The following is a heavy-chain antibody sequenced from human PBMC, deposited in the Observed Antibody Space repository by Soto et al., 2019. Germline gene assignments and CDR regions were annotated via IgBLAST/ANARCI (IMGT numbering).Heavy chain of an antibody. V-gene: IGHV1-8*01. CDR1: GYTFTTYD. CDR2: VNPSSGNT. Sequence: QVQLVQSGAEVKRPGASVKVSCEASGYTFTTYDINWVRQASGQGLEWMGCVNPSSGNTVYAQKFHGRVTMTRDTSISKAYMERSSLKSDDTAIYYCARASMYIWNDHWGQGTLVTVSS. D-gene: IGHD1-20*01. J-gene: IGHJ5*02. CDR3: ARASMYIWNDH.